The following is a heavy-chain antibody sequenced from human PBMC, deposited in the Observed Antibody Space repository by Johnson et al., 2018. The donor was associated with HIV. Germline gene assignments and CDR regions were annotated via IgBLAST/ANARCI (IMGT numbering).Heavy chain of an antibody. D-gene: IGHD1-14*01. CDR3: ARVTGAPGAFDI. V-gene: IGHV3-66*01. J-gene: IGHJ3*02. CDR1: GFTVSSYY. Sequence: VQLVESGGGVVRPGGSLRLSCAASGFTVSSYYMSWVRQAPGKGLEWVSVLFSGGNTYYADSVKGRFTISRDNSKNTLYLQMNSLRAGDTALYYCARVTGAPGAFDIWGQGTMVTVSS. CDR2: LFSGGNT.